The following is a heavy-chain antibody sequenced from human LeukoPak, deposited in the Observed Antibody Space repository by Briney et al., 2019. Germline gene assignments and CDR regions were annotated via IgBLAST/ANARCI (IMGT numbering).Heavy chain of an antibody. CDR2: ISAYNGNT. Sequence: ASVKVSCKASGYTFTSYGISWVRQAPGQGLEWMGWISAYNGNTNYAQKLQGRVTMTTDTSTSTAYMELRSLRSDDTAVFYCARDGFPGRPSYYHFLSGYYTADDYWGQGTLVTVSS. CDR3: ARDGFPGRPSYYHFLSGYYTADDY. CDR1: GYTFTSYG. J-gene: IGHJ4*02. V-gene: IGHV1-18*01. D-gene: IGHD3-3*01.